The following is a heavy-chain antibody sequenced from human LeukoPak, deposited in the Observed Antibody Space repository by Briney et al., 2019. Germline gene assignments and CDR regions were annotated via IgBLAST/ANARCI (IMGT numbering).Heavy chain of an antibody. CDR2: INPNTDGT. CDR1: GYTFTGYY. Sequence: ASVTVSCKASGYTFTGYYMHWVRQAPGQGLEWMGWINPNTDGTNYAQKFQGRVTMTRDASISTAYMELTRLRSDDTAVYYCARHGGAADYWGQGTLVTVSS. CDR3: ARHGGAADY. D-gene: IGHD1-26*01. V-gene: IGHV1-2*02. J-gene: IGHJ4*02.